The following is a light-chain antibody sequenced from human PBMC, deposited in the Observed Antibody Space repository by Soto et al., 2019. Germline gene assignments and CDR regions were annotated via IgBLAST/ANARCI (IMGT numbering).Light chain of an antibody. CDR3: QNYYSAAQT. Sequence: DIQMTQSPSSLSASIGDRVTITCRASQAISNYLAWYKQRPGGVPKLLIYAASTLHSGVPSQHSSRFSGSGSGTDFTLNINSLQPEDVATYYCQNYYSAAQTFGQGNKVEIK. V-gene: IGKV1-27*01. CDR2: AAS. J-gene: IGKJ1*01. CDR1: QAISNY.